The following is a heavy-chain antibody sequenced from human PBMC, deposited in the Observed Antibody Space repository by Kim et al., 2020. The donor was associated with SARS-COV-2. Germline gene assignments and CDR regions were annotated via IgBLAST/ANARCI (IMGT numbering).Heavy chain of an antibody. Sequence: GGSLRLSCAASGFTFSPYNMNWVRQAPGKRLEWVSSISSSSRYTYYADSVKGRFTISRDNAKNSLYLQMHSLRAEDTAVYYCARDREHGDGTFDIWGQGTMVTVSS. J-gene: IGHJ3*02. CDR3: ARDREHGDGTFDI. CDR1: GFTFSPYN. V-gene: IGHV3-21*01. D-gene: IGHD1-1*01. CDR2: ISSSSRYT.